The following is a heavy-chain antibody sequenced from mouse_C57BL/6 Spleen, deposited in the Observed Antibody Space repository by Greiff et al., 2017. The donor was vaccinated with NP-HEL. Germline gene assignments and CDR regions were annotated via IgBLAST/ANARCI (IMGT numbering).Heavy chain of an antibody. J-gene: IGHJ2*01. CDR3: ARSGALSFFDY. CDR1: GYTFTDYY. Sequence: QVQLQQSGAELVRPGASVKLSCKASGYTFTDYYINWVKQRPGQGLEWIARIYPGSGNTYYNEKFKGKATLTAEKSSSTAYMQLSSLTSEDSAVYFCARSGALSFFDYWGQGTTLTVSS. D-gene: IGHD3-1*01. V-gene: IGHV1-76*01. CDR2: IYPGSGNT.